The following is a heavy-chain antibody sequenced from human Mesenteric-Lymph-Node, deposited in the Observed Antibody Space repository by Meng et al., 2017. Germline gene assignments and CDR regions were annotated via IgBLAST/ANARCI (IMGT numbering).Heavy chain of an antibody. J-gene: IGHJ4*02. CDR2: IYPGDSDT. CDR3: AASYYYGSGSYYDY. V-gene: IGHV5-51*01. Sequence: GGSLRLSCKGSGYSLTSYWIGWVRQMPGKGLEWMGIIYPGDSDTRYSPSFQGQVTISADKSISTAYLQWSSLKASDTAMYYCAASYYYGSGSYYDYWGQGTLVTVSS. CDR1: GYSLTSYW. D-gene: IGHD3-10*01.